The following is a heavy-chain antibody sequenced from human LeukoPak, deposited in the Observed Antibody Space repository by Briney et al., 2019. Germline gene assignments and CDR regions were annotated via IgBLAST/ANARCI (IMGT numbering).Heavy chain of an antibody. J-gene: IGHJ4*02. D-gene: IGHD3-10*01. Sequence: GGSLRLSCAASGFTFSSYSMNWVRQAPGKGLEWVSYISSSSSTIYYADSVKGRFTISRDNAKNSLYLQMNSLRAEDTAVYYCARVRPNYYGSGSYYVCDYWGQGTLVTVSS. CDR2: ISSSSSTI. V-gene: IGHV3-48*04. CDR1: GFTFSSYS. CDR3: ARVRPNYYGSGSYYVCDY.